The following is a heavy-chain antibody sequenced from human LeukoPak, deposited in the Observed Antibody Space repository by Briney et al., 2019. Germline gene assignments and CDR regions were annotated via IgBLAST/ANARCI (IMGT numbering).Heavy chain of an antibody. CDR2: INGDGSST. J-gene: IGHJ4*02. V-gene: IGHV3-74*01. CDR1: GFTFSPYW. CDR3: ARDIAATGIFFDY. D-gene: IGHD6-13*01. Sequence: GGSLRLSCAASGFTFSPYWMHWVRQAPGKGLVWVSRINGDGSSTSYADSVKGRFTISRDNAKNSLYLQMNSLRAEDTAVYYCARDIAATGIFFDYWGQGTLVTVSS.